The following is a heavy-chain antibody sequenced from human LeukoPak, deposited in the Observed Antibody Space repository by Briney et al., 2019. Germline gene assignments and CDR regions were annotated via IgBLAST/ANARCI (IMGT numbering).Heavy chain of an antibody. CDR2: INSDGSTT. J-gene: IGHJ4*02. D-gene: IGHD5-18*01. CDR1: GFTFSSFW. V-gene: IGHV3-74*03. Sequence: GGSLRLSCAASGFTFSSFWMHWVRQAPGKGLMWVSRINSDGSTTKYADSVKGRFTISRDNSKNTLYLQMNSLRAEDTAVYYCATHTTAMVIFLSYWGQGTLVTVSS. CDR3: ATHTTAMVIFLSY.